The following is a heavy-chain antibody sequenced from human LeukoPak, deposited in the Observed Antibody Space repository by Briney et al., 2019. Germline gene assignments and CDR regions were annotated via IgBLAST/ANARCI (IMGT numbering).Heavy chain of an antibody. Sequence: SVKVSCKASGYTFTSYGISWVRQAPGQGLEWMGGIIPIFGTANYAQKFQGRVTITADESTSTAYMELSSLRSEDTAVYYCARAQASMVYGVVDYWGQGTLVTVSS. V-gene: IGHV1-69*13. CDR1: GYTFTSYG. D-gene: IGHD3-10*01. J-gene: IGHJ4*02. CDR3: ARAQASMVYGVVDY. CDR2: IIPIFGTA.